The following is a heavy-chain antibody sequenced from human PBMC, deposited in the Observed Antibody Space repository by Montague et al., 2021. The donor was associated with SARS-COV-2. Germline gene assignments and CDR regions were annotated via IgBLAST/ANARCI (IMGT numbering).Heavy chain of an antibody. V-gene: IGHV4-34*01. J-gene: IGHJ3*01. CDR3: ATEREVVRAARTLVAFDL. D-gene: IGHD2-2*01. CDR1: GGSFRVYY. Sequence: SETLSLTCAVYGGSFRVYYWSWLRQSPRNGLEWIADINHSGTANYNPSLKSRVSISVDTSKNQFTLKLTSVTAADTAMYYCATEREVVRAARTLVAFDLWGQGTMVTVSS. CDR2: INHSGTA.